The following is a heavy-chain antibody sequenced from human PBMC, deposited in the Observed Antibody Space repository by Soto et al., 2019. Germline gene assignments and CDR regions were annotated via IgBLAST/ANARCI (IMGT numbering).Heavy chain of an antibody. D-gene: IGHD5-12*01. CDR1: GYTFTGYY. CDR2: INPNSGGT. J-gene: IGHJ4*02. V-gene: IGHV1-2*04. CDR3: ARSVVATIYFDY. Sequence: ASVKVSCKASGYTFTGYYMHWVRQAPGQGLEWMGWINPNSGGTNYAQKFQGWVTMTRDTSISTAYMVLSRLRSDDTAVYYCARSVVATIYFDYWGQGTLVTVSS.